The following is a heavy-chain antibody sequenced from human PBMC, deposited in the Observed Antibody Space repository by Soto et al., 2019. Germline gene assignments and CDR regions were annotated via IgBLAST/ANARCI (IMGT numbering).Heavy chain of an antibody. Sequence: QVPLVESGGGVVQPGRSLRLSCAASGFTFSSYGMHWVRQAPGKGLEWVAVISYDGSTKYYADSVKGRFTISRDNSKNTLYRQMSTLRADDTAVYYCAKDLAGCGELPYFDYWGQRTLVTVSS. CDR1: GFTFSSYG. CDR3: AKDLAGCGELPYFDY. V-gene: IGHV3-30*18. D-gene: IGHD3-10*01. CDR2: ISYDGSTK. J-gene: IGHJ4*02.